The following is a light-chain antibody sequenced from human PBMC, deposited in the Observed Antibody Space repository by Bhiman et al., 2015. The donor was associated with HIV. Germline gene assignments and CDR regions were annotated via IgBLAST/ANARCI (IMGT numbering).Light chain of an antibody. CDR3: QSYDTSQNGFVI. V-gene: IGLV1-40*01. Sequence: LTQPPSVSGAPGQRVTISCTGSRSNIGAGYDVHWYQNLPGTAPRLLIYANNNRPSGVPDRFSGSRSGTSASLAITGLQPDDEADYYCQSYDTSQNGFVIFGGGTRLTVL. CDR2: ANN. J-gene: IGLJ2*01. CDR1: RSNIGAGYD.